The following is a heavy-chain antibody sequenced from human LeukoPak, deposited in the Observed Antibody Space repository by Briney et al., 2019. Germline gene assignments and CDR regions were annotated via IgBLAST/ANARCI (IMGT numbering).Heavy chain of an antibody. CDR2: ISGSGDTT. V-gene: IGHV3-23*01. Sequence: GGSLRLSCAASGFTFRRYAMNWVRQAPGKGLEWVSRISGSGDTTNYADSVKGRFTISRDNSRDTLYLQMNSLRAEGTAVYYCASLYSDYGDYWGQGTLVTVSS. CDR3: ASLYSDYGDY. D-gene: IGHD1-26*01. J-gene: IGHJ4*02. CDR1: GFTFRRYA.